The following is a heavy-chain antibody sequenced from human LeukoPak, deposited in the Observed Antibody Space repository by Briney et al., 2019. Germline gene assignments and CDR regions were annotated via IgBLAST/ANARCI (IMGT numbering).Heavy chain of an antibody. CDR3: ARSSIAAAGTGGFDY. CDR2: IWYDGSNK. Sequence: GGSLRLSCAASGFTFSSYGMHWVRQAPGKGLEWVAVIWYDGSNKYYADSVKGRFTISRDNSKNTLYLQMNSLRAEDTAVYYCARSSIAAAGTGGFDYWGQGTLVTVSS. CDR1: GFTFSSYG. V-gene: IGHV3-30*19. J-gene: IGHJ4*02. D-gene: IGHD6-13*01.